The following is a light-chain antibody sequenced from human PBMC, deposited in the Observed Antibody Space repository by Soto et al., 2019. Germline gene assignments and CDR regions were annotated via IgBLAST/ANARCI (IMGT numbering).Light chain of an antibody. J-gene: IGLJ2*01. V-gene: IGLV1-44*01. CDR3: AAWDGSLNHIL. CDR2: NDN. Sequence: QSVLTQPPSASGTPGQGVAISCSGSSSNMGSNTVNWYQHLPGTAPKLLIYNDNQRPSGVPDRFFGSKSGTSASPANTGLQSEDEADYYCAAWDGSLNHILFGGGTKLTVL. CDR1: SSNMGSNT.